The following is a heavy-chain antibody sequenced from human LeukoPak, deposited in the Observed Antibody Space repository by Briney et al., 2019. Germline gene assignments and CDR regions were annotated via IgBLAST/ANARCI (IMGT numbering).Heavy chain of an antibody. D-gene: IGHD3-10*01. V-gene: IGHV3-7*01. CDR3: AKAPPGVRGRSSDDY. CDR2: INPAGSET. Sequence: RGSLRLSCAASGFSFSAYWMTWVRQAPGTGLEWVANINPAGSETYYVDPVKGRFSISRDNAKNLVYLQMNSLRAEDTAVYYCAKAPPGVRGRSSDDYWGQGTLVTVS. CDR1: GFSFSAYW. J-gene: IGHJ4*02.